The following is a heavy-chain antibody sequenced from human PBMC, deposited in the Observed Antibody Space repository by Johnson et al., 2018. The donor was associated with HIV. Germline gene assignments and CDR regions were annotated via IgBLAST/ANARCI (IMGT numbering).Heavy chain of an antibody. J-gene: IGHJ3*02. V-gene: IGHV3-9*01. Sequence: VQLVESGGGLVKPGGSLRLSCAASGFTFDDYAMHWVRQAPGKGLEWVSGISLNSCSIGYAESVKGRFNISRDNAKNSLYLQMNSLRGEDKAVYYCASGTSKALVLLDAFDMWGQGTMVTVSS. CDR3: ASGTSKALVLLDAFDM. CDR1: GFTFDDYA. CDR2: ISLNSCSI. D-gene: IGHD5-18*01.